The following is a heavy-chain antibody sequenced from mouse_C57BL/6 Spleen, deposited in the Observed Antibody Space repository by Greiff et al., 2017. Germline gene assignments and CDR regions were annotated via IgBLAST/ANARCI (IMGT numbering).Heavy chain of an antibody. CDR1: GYSITSDY. Sequence: EVQLQESGPGLAKPSPTLTLTCSATGYSITSDYWNWIRKFPGNKLEYMGYISCSGSTYYNPSLKSRISITRDTSKNQYYRQLNAVTTEDTATYYCARGEYKGAMDYWGQGTSVTVSS. D-gene: IGHD5-1*01. CDR2: ISCSGST. J-gene: IGHJ4*01. CDR3: ARGEYKGAMDY. V-gene: IGHV3-8*01.